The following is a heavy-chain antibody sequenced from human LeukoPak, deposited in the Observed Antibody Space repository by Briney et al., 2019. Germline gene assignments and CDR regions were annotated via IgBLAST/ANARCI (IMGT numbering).Heavy chain of an antibody. CDR3: AKDHSAWYEGYMDV. CDR1: GFTFDDYT. J-gene: IGHJ6*03. V-gene: IGHV3-43*01. D-gene: IGHD6-19*01. CDR2: ISWDGGST. Sequence: PGGSLRLSCAASGFTFDDYTMHWVRQAPGKGLEWVSLISWDGGSTYYADSVKGRFTISRDNAKNSLYLQMNSLRTEDTALYYCAKDHSAWYEGYMDVWGKGTMVTISS.